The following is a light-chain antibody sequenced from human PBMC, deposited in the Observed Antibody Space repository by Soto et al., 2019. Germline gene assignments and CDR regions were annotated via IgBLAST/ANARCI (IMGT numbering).Light chain of an antibody. V-gene: IGKV1-5*03. J-gene: IGKJ2*01. CDR2: KAS. Sequence: DIQMTQSPSTLSASVGDRVTITCRASQSISSWLSWYQQKPGTAPKLLIYKASSLQSGVPSRFSGSGSGTEFTLTISSLQPDDFATYYCQQYSSYTYTFGQGTKLEIK. CDR3: QQYSSYTYT. CDR1: QSISSW.